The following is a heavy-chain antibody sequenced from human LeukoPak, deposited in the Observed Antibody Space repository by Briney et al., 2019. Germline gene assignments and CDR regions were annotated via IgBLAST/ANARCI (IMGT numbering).Heavy chain of an antibody. D-gene: IGHD3-10*01. CDR3: ARATTYYYGSGSYYNDY. Sequence: ASVKVSCKASGYTFTDYFMHWVRQAPGQSLEWMGWINPNSGGTNYAQKFQGRVTMTRDTSISSAYMELSRLRSDDTAVYYCARATTYYYGSGSYYNDYWGQGTLVTVSS. CDR1: GYTFTDYF. V-gene: IGHV1-2*02. CDR2: INPNSGGT. J-gene: IGHJ4*02.